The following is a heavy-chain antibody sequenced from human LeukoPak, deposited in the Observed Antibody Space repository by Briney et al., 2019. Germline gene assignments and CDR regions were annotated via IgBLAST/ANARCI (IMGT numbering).Heavy chain of an antibody. J-gene: IGHJ4*02. D-gene: IGHD2-15*01. V-gene: IGHV1-2*02. Sequence: ASVKVSCKASGYTFTGYYMHWVRQAPGQGLEWMGWINPNSGGTNYAQKFQGRVTMTRDTSISTAYMELSRLRSDDTAVYYCARDLGYGSGGSCYHFDYWGQGTLVTVSS. CDR1: GYTFTGYY. CDR3: ARDLGYGSGGSCYHFDY. CDR2: INPNSGGT.